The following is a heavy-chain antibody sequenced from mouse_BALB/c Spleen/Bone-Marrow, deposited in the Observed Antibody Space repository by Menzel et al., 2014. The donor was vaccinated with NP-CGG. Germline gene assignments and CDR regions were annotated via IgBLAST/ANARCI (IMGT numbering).Heavy chain of an antibody. CDR2: INYSGGT. D-gene: IGHD1-2*01. J-gene: IGHJ2*01. CDR3: VRDYYGP. V-gene: IGHV3-8*02. CDR1: GDSITSGY. Sequence: EVKVVESGPSLVKPSQTLPLTCSVTGDSITSGYWNWIRKFPGNKLEYMGYINYSGGTYYNPSLKSRISITRDTSKNQYYLQLNSVTTEDTATYYCVRDYYGPWGQGTTLTVSS.